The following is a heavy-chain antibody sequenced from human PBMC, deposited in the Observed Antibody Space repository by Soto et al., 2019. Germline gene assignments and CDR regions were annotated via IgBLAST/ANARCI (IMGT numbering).Heavy chain of an antibody. CDR2: IIPIFETP. V-gene: IGHV1-69*06. CDR1: GGSFSNSG. CDR3: ARPSGRSSWFWFDP. Sequence: QVQLVQSGAEVKKPGSSVKVSCKASGGSFSNSGITWVRQAPGQGLEWMGGIIPIFETPNYAQKFQGRVTISADKSTSAAYMELSSLRSEDTAVCYCARPSGRSSWFWFDPWGQGTLVTVSS. J-gene: IGHJ5*02. D-gene: IGHD6-13*01.